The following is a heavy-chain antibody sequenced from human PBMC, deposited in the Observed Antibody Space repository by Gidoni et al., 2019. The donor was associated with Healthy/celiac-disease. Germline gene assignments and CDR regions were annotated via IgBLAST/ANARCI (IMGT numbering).Heavy chain of an antibody. J-gene: IGHJ4*02. Sequence: EVQLLESGGGLVQPGGYLRLSCAASGFTFSRSAICWVRQAPGKGVKWVSAMSGRGGSTYYADSVKGRFTISRDNYKNTLYLQMNSLRAEDTAVYYCAKEGHGGERDYWGQGTLVTVSS. CDR3: AKEGHGGERDY. CDR2: MSGRGGST. D-gene: IGHD3-16*01. CDR1: GFTFSRSA. V-gene: IGHV3-23*01.